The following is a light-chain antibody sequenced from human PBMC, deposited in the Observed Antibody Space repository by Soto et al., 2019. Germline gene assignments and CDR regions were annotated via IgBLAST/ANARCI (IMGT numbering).Light chain of an antibody. CDR2: DAS. Sequence: EIVLTQSPGTLSLSPGERATLSCRASQSVSSSYLAWYQQKPSQAPRLLIYDASSRATGIPDRFSGSGSGTDFTLTISRLEAEDFAVYYCQQYGSSPRTFGQGTKVEIK. CDR1: QSVSSSY. J-gene: IGKJ1*01. CDR3: QQYGSSPRT. V-gene: IGKV3-20*01.